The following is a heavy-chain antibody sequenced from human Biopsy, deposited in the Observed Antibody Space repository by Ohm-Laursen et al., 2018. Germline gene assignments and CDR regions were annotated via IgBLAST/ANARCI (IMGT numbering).Heavy chain of an antibody. J-gene: IGHJ3*02. CDR2: ISSSGST. CDR3: ARWTPEYDSSRYYLDAFDI. D-gene: IGHD3-22*01. V-gene: IGHV4-4*07. CDR1: GGSLSTYY. Sequence: TLSLTCTVSGGSLSTYYWSWIRQPAGKGLEWIGRISSSGSTNYNPSLRSRVTLSMDTSKRQFCLKMSFVTAADTAVYYCARWTPEYDSSRYYLDAFDIWGQGTKVTVSS.